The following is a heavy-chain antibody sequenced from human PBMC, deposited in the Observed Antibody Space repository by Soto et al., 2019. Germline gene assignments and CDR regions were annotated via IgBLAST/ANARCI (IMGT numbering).Heavy chain of an antibody. Sequence: ASVKVSCKASGYTFTSYYMHWVRQAPGQGLEWMGIINPSGGSTSYAQKFQGRVTMTRDTSTSTVYMELSSLRSEDTAVYYCARDRSSGWLSEETDYWGQGTLVTVSS. D-gene: IGHD6-19*01. CDR2: INPSGGST. J-gene: IGHJ4*02. CDR1: GYTFTSYY. CDR3: ARDRSSGWLSEETDY. V-gene: IGHV1-46*01.